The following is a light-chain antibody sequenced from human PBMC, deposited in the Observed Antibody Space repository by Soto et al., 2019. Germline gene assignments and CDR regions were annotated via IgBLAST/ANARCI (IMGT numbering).Light chain of an antibody. CDR2: AAS. J-gene: IGKJ1*01. CDR3: QQSYSTPWT. CDR1: QSISSY. Sequence: DIQMTQSPSSLSASVGDRVTITCRASQSISSYLNWYQQKPGKAPKALIYAASTLQSGVPSRFSGSGSGRDFPLTINWLQPEDFATYYCQQSYSTPWTFGQGTRVDI. V-gene: IGKV1-39*01.